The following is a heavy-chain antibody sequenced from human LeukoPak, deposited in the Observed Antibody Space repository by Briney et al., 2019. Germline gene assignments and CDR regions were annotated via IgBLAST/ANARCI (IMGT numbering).Heavy chain of an antibody. CDR2: IRHDRNPK. CDR1: GFAFSDFW. CDR3: ATSHDSAVHD. V-gene: IGHV3-7*01. J-gene: IGHJ4*02. Sequence: GGSLSLSRAASGFAFSDFWMSWVRQAPGQGQEWVPNIRHDRNPKNYVPSVRGRFTIPRDDAKNSLYLQMNSLAVEDTAVYYCATSHDSAVHDWGQGTLVNVSS. D-gene: IGHD1-26*01.